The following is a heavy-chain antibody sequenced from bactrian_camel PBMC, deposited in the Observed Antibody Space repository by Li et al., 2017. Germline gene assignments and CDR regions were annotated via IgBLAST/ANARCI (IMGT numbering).Heavy chain of an antibody. CDR2: ITLRDEPI. CDR1: GYTYRSVY. Sequence: HVQLVESGGGSVPAGGSLRLSCRVSPVGYTYRSVYMGWFRQAPGKERAAVYCITLRDEPIWYSDSVKDRFTISRDNAKNTVYLEMNDLRPEDTGMYYCATGAGLSWLQFVGRTQLTHRGQGTQVTVS. V-gene: IGHV3S60*01. CDR3: ATGAGLSWLQFVGRTQLTH. D-gene: IGHD7*01. J-gene: IGHJ4*01.